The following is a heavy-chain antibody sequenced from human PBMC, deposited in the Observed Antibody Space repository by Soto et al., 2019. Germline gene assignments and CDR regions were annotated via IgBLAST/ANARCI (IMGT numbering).Heavy chain of an antibody. D-gene: IGHD2-15*01. Sequence: QVQLQESGPGLVKPSQTLSLTCTVSGGSISSGGYYWSWIRQHPGKGLEWIGYIYYSGSTYYNPSLKVRVTISVDTSKNQFSLKLSSVTAADTAVYYCARAVVVVSNWFDPWGQGTLVTVSS. J-gene: IGHJ5*02. CDR2: IYYSGST. V-gene: IGHV4-31*03. CDR1: GGSISSGGYY. CDR3: ARAVVVVSNWFDP.